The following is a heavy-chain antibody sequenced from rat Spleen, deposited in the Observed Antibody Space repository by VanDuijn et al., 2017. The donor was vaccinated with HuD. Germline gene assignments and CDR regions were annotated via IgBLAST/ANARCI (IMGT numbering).Heavy chain of an antibody. Sequence: EVQVVEIGGGLVQPGRSLKPPCRTFGFTFRNFCLYWIRQAPGKGLEWVSSINTDGGGTYYSDSVKGRFTISRDNAENTVYLQMNSLRSEDTATNYCGRPYGDWGQGVMVTVSS. CDR3: GRPYGD. D-gene: IGHD4-1*01. CDR2: INTDGGGT. V-gene: IGHV5-58*01. CDR1: GFTFRNFC. J-gene: IGHJ2*01.